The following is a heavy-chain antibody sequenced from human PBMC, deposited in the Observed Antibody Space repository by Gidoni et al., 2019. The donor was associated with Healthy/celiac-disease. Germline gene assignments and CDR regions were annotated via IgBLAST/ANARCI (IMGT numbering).Heavy chain of an antibody. CDR2: IIPIFGTA. Sequence: QLVQSGAEVKKPGSSVKVSCKASGGTFSSYAISWVRQAPGQGLEWMGGIIPIFGTANYAQKFQGRVTITADKSTSTAYMELSSLRSEDTAVYYCASTIAAAGTGYYYYYMDVWGKGTTVTVSS. CDR3: ASTIAAAGTGYYYYYMDV. J-gene: IGHJ6*03. V-gene: IGHV1-69*06. CDR1: GGTFSSYA. D-gene: IGHD6-13*01.